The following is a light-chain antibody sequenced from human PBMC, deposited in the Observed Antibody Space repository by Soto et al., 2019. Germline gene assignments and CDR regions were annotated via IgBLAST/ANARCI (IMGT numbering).Light chain of an antibody. V-gene: IGKV3-20*01. CDR3: QQYYHSPRT. Sequence: EIVLTQSPGTLSLSPGERATISCRASQRVSSRYFAWFQQRPDQVPRLLIFGSSSRAPGIPDRFSGSGSGTDFTLTISRLEPEDFGVYYCQQYYHSPRTFGQGSKVEIK. J-gene: IGKJ1*01. CDR2: GSS. CDR1: QRVSSRY.